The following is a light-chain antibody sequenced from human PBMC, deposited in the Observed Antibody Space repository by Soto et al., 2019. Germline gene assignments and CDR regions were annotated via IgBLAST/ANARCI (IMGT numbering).Light chain of an antibody. CDR1: TSDVGVYKY. Sequence: QSALTQPASVSGSPGQSITISCTVTTSDVGVYKYVSWYQQYPGKAPKLMIYEVLNRPSGVSNRFSGSKSGNTASLIISGLQAEDEADYYCSSYTSSSTLVFGGGTNLTVL. V-gene: IGLV2-14*01. CDR3: SSYTSSSTLV. J-gene: IGLJ2*01. CDR2: EVL.